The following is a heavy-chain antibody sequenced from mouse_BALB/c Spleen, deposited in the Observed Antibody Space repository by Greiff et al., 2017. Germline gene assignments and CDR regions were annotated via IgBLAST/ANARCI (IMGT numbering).Heavy chain of an antibody. CDR2: ILPGSGST. CDR3: ASYGDY. Sequence: QVQLKQAGAELMKPGGSVKISCKATGYTFRSYWIEWVKQRPGHGLEWIGEILPGSGSTNYNEKFKGKATFTADTSSNTAYMQLSSLTSEDSAVYYCASYGDYWGQGTSVTVSS. J-gene: IGHJ4*01. CDR1: GYTFRSYW. V-gene: IGHV1-9*01. D-gene: IGHD1-1*02.